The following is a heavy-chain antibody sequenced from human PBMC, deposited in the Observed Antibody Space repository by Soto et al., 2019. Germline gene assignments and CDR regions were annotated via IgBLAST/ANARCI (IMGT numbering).Heavy chain of an antibody. Sequence: GGSLRLSCAASGFTLSTYDMHWVRQATGKGLEWVAALSYAGDTYYADSVKGRFTISRDNSKNTLYLQMNSLRAEDTAVYYCASGGYYDYVWGSHFDYWGQGTLVTVSS. CDR3: ASGGYYDYVWGSHFDY. J-gene: IGHJ4*02. CDR1: GFTLSTYD. CDR2: LSYAGDT. D-gene: IGHD3-16*01. V-gene: IGHV3-13*01.